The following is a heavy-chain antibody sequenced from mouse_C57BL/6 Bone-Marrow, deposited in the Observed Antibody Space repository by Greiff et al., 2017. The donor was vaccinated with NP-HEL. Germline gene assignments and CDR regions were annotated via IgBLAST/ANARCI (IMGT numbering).Heavy chain of an antibody. Sequence: QVQLQQPGAELVKPGASVKLSCKASGYTFTSYWMQWVKQRPGQGLEWIGEIDPSDSYTNYHQKFKGKATLTVDTSSSTAYMQLSSLTSEDSAVYYCARVNYGSSWFAYWGQGTLVTVSA. D-gene: IGHD1-1*01. CDR2: IDPSDSYT. CDR3: ARVNYGSSWFAY. CDR1: GYTFTSYW. J-gene: IGHJ3*01. V-gene: IGHV1-50*01.